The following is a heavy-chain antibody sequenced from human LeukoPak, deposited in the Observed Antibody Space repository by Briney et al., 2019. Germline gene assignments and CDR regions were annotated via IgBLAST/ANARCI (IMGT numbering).Heavy chain of an antibody. Sequence: TSETLSLTCAVYGGPFSGYYWSWIRQPPGKGLEWIGEINHSGSTNYNPSLKSRVTISVDTSKNQFSLKLSSVTAADTAVYYCARGLTLGYSYGHKKFDYWGQGTLVTVSS. CDR1: GGPFSGYY. CDR2: INHSGST. J-gene: IGHJ4*02. CDR3: ARGLTLGYSYGHKKFDY. D-gene: IGHD5-18*01. V-gene: IGHV4-34*01.